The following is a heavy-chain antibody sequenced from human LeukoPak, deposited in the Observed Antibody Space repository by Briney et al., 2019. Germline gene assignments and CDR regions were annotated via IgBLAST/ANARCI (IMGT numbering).Heavy chain of an antibody. Sequence: GESLNISCKGSRYSFTNSWMGWVRQMPGQGLEWMGIIYPGDFAPRYSTSFQDEVPISAEKSISTAYLRWSSLRASDTAMYYCARGTGAAAVTKFEYGGQGQLVTVFS. V-gene: IGHV5-51*01. D-gene: IGHD6-13*01. CDR3: ARGTGAAAVTKFEY. CDR2: IYPGDFAP. J-gene: IGHJ4*02. CDR1: RYSFTNSW.